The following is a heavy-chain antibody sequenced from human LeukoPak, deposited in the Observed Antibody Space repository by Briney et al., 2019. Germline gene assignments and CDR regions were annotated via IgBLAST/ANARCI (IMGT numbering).Heavy chain of an antibody. CDR1: GYSISSGHY. CDR2: IYHSGST. Sequence: KASETLSLTCTVSGYSISSGHYWGWIRQPPGKGLEWIGSIYHSGSTYYNPSLKSRVTISVDTSKNQFSLKLSSVTAADTAVYYCARVQRGYSGRTTPQNNWFDPWGQGTLVTVSS. CDR3: ARVQRGYSGRTTPQNNWFDP. V-gene: IGHV4-38-2*02. J-gene: IGHJ5*02. D-gene: IGHD5-12*01.